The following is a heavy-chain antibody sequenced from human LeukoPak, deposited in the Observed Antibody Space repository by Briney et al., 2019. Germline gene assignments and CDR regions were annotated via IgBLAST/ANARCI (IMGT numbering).Heavy chain of an antibody. CDR2: IHYSGST. CDR3: ARDQRRITMVRGGANAFDI. V-gene: IGHV4-31*03. Sequence: SETLSLTCTVSGGSISSGGYYWSWIRQHPGKGLEWIGYIHYSGSTYYNPSLKSRVTISVDTSKNQFSLKLSSVTAADTAVYYCARDQRRITMVRGGANAFDIWGQGTMVTVSS. D-gene: IGHD3-10*01. CDR1: GGSISSGGYY. J-gene: IGHJ3*02.